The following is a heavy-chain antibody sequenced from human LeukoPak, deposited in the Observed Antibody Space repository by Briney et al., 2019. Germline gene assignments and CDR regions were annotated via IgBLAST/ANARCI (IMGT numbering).Heavy chain of an antibody. D-gene: IGHD1-14*01. J-gene: IGHJ4*02. Sequence: GESLKISCKGSEYSFTTYWIVWVRQMPGKGLEWMGIIYPGDSGTRYSPSFQGQVTISADKSISTAYLQWSSLKASDTAIYYCARHNREYASDSPLDYWGQGTLVTGSS. CDR3: ARHNREYASDSPLDY. CDR2: IYPGDSGT. V-gene: IGHV5-51*01. CDR1: EYSFTTYW.